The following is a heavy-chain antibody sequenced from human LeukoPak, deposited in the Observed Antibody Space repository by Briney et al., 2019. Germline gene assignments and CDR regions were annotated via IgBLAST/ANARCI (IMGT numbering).Heavy chain of an antibody. D-gene: IGHD5-18*01. Sequence: GASVKVSCKASGYTFTGYYMHWVRQAPGQGLEWMGRINPNSGGTNYAQKFQGRVTMTRDTSISTAYMELSRLRSDDTAVYYCASALYTPNYYCDYWGQGTLVTVSS. CDR1: GYTFTGYY. CDR2: INPNSGGT. V-gene: IGHV1-2*06. CDR3: ASALYTPNYYCDY. J-gene: IGHJ4*02.